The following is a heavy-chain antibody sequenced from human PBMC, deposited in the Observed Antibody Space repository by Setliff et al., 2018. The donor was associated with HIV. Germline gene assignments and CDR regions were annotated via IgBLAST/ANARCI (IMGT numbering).Heavy chain of an antibody. CDR2: INPSDDSR. Sequence: GASVKVSCKASGYTFTNFYMHWVRQAPGQGLEWMGIINPSDDSRTYAQKFQGRVTMTRDTSTSTVYMELSSLRSEDTAVYYCARGDRELHYFDWPRAGVDFWGQGTLVT. CDR1: GYTFTNFY. J-gene: IGHJ4*02. D-gene: IGHD3-9*01. CDR3: ARGDRELHYFDWPRAGVDF. V-gene: IGHV1-46*01.